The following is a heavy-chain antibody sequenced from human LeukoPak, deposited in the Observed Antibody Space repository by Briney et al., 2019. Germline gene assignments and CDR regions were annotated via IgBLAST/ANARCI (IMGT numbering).Heavy chain of an antibody. CDR1: GDSISNYY. J-gene: IGHJ4*02. Sequence: SETLSLTCTVSGDSISNYYWSWIRQPPGKGLEWIGYIYYRGTTKYNPSLKSRVTISVDTTKNQFSLKLNSVTAADTAVYYCARVTAGGREYYFDYWGQGTLVAVSS. CDR3: ARVTAGGREYYFDY. D-gene: IGHD6-13*01. V-gene: IGHV4-59*01. CDR2: IYYRGTT.